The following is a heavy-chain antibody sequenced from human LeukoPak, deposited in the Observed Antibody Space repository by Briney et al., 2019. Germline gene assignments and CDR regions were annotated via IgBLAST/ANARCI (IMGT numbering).Heavy chain of an antibody. V-gene: IGHV5-51*01. CDR2: IYPGDSDT. CDR3: ARSGYQNDAFDI. CDR1: GYSFTTYW. J-gene: IGHJ3*02. Sequence: RGESPQISCKGSGYSFTTYWIGWVRQPPGKGLEWMGIIYPGDSDTTYSPSFQGQVTISADKSISTAYLQWSSLKASDTAMFYCARSGYQNDAFDIWGQGTMVTVSS. D-gene: IGHD5-12*01.